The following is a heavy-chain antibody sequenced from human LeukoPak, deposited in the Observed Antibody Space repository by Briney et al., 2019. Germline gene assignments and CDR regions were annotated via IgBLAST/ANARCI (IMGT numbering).Heavy chain of an antibody. CDR2: INHSGST. J-gene: IGHJ4*02. D-gene: IGHD3-3*01. CDR1: GGSFSGYY. CDR3: ARGVERFLEWLSFYYFDY. Sequence: SETLSLTCAVYGGSFSGYYWSWIRQPPGKGLEWIGEINHSGSTNYNPSLKSRVTISVDTSKNQFSLKLSSVTAADTAAYYCARGVERFLEWLSFYYFDYWGQGTLVTVSS. V-gene: IGHV4-34*01.